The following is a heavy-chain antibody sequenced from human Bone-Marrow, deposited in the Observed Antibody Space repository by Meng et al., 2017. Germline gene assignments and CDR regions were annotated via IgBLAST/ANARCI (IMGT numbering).Heavy chain of an antibody. Sequence: GSLRLSCTVSGGSISSSSYYWGWIRQPPGKGLEWIGSIYYSGSTYYNPSLKSRVTISVDTSKNQFSLKLSSVTAADTAVYYCARGEGRGLLGYCSGGSCYAGGGAFDIWGQGTRVT. J-gene: IGHJ3*02. D-gene: IGHD2-15*01. V-gene: IGHV4-39*07. CDR2: IYYSGST. CDR1: GGSISSSSYY. CDR3: ARGEGRGLLGYCSGGSCYAGGGAFDI.